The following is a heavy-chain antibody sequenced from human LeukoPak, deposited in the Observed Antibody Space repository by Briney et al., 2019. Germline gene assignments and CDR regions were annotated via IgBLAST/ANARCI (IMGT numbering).Heavy chain of an antibody. V-gene: IGHV4-34*01. CDR3: ARGVAVAGIDY. Sequence: SETLSLTCAVYGGSFSGYYWSWIRQPPGKGLEWIGEINHSGSTNYNPSLKSRVTISVDMSKNQFSLKLSSVTAADTAVYYCARGVAVAGIDYWGQGTLVTVSS. D-gene: IGHD6-19*01. J-gene: IGHJ4*02. CDR2: INHSGST. CDR1: GGSFSGYY.